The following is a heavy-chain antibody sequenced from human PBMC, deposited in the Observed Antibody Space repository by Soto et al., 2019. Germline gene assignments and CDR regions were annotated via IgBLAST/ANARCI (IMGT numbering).Heavy chain of an antibody. CDR2: IMSKTDGGTT. CDR3: TTDSGMSPYSFDY. D-gene: IGHD1-26*01. Sequence: AGGSLRLSCATSGFTFSKAWVDWVRQAPGKGLEWVGRIMSKTDGGTTDYAAPVKGRFTISRDDSKSTLYLQMNSLKTEDTAFYYCTTDSGMSPYSFDYWGQGTLVTVSS. CDR1: GFTFSKAW. V-gene: IGHV3-15*01. J-gene: IGHJ4*02.